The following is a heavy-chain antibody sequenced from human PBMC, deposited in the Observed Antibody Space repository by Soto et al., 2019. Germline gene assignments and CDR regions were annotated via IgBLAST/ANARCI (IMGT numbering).Heavy chain of an antibody. CDR1: GFSVSSKY. CDR2: IYSGGTT. V-gene: IGHV3-53*01. J-gene: IGHJ5*02. CDR3: VREVGP. Sequence: EEQLVESGGGLIQPGGSLRLSCSTSGFSVSSKYINWVRQAPGKGLEWLSTIYSGGTTYYADSVRGRFTISRDNSRNTLFLQMNSLGAENTAVYYCVREVGPWGQGTLVTASS.